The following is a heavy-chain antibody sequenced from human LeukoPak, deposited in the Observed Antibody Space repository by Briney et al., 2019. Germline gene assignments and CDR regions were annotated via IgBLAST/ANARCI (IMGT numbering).Heavy chain of an antibody. CDR1: GFTLSSYA. J-gene: IGHJ4*02. CDR2: IGTAGDT. Sequence: GGSLRLSCAASGFTLSSYAMHWVRHPAGKGLEWVSAIGTAGDTFYPGSVKGRFTISRENAKESLFLQMNSLRAEDTAVYYCARQNTPHGNFDYWGQGTLVTVSS. D-gene: IGHD1-26*01. V-gene: IGHV3-13*01. CDR3: ARQNTPHGNFDY.